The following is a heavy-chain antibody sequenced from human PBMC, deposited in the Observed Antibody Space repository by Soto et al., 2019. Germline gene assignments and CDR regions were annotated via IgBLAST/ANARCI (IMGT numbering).Heavy chain of an antibody. J-gene: IGHJ4*02. CDR1: GFTFSSYA. D-gene: IGHD5-12*01. CDR3: AKGSRPQQRYSGYDWGFL. Sequence: PGGSLRLSCAASGFTFSSYAMSWVRQAPGKGLEWVSAISGSGGSTYYADSVKGRFTISRDNSKNTLYLQMNSPRAEDTAVYYFAKGSRPQQRYSGYDWGFLWGQGTLVTVSS. CDR2: ISGSGGST. V-gene: IGHV3-23*01.